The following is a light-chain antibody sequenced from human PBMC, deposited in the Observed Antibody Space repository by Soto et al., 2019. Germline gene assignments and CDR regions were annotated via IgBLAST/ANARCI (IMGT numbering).Light chain of an antibody. CDR1: QSVKSSY. J-gene: IGKJ1*01. CDR2: GTS. Sequence: VLTQSPVTLSLSPGEGATLSCRASQSVKSSYLAWYQQKPGQAPRLLIFGTSNRATGIPDRFRGGGSGTDFTLTISSLEPEDFAVYYCQQYASSPGTFGQGTKVDIK. V-gene: IGKV3-20*01. CDR3: QQYASSPGT.